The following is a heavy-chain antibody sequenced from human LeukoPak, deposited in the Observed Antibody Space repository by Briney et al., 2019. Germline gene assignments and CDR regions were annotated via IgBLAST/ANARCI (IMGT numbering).Heavy chain of an antibody. J-gene: IGHJ4*02. Sequence: SETLSLTCTVSGGSIGSYYWSWIRQPPGKGLEWIGYIYYSGSTNYNPSLKSRVTISVDTSKNQFSLKLSSVTAADTAVYYCARYYYDSSGYYYFDYWGQGTLVTVSS. CDR3: ARYYYDSSGYYYFDY. D-gene: IGHD3-22*01. V-gene: IGHV4-59*01. CDR1: GGSIGSYY. CDR2: IYYSGST.